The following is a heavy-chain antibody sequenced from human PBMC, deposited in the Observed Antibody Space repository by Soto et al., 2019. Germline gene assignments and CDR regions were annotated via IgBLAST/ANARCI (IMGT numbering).Heavy chain of an antibody. V-gene: IGHV3-23*01. CDR3: AKKPDGDSSWYSNCFDS. CDR1: GFTYSSYA. Sequence: GGSLRLSCAASGFTYSSYAMSWVRQAPGKGLEWVSSISDSGGSTYYADSVKGRFTISRDNSKNTLYLQMNSLRVEDTAVYYCAKKPDGDSSWYSNCFDSWGQGALVTVSS. D-gene: IGHD6-13*01. CDR2: ISDSGGST. J-gene: IGHJ5*01.